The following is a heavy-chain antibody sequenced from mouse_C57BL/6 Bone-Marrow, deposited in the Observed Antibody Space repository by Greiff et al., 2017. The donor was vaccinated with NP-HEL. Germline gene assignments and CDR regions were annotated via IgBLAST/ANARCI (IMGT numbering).Heavy chain of an antibody. CDR3: ARQGAPVYYGYDEGYWYFDV. CDR1: GFTFSSYT. Sequence: EVQWVESGGGLVKPGGSLKLSCAASGFTFSSYTMSWVRQTPEKRLEWVATISGGGGNTYYPDSVKGRFTISRDNAKNTLYLQMSSLRSEDTALYYCARQGAPVYYGYDEGYWYFDVWGTGTTVTVSS. CDR2: ISGGGGNT. D-gene: IGHD2-2*01. J-gene: IGHJ1*03. V-gene: IGHV5-9*01.